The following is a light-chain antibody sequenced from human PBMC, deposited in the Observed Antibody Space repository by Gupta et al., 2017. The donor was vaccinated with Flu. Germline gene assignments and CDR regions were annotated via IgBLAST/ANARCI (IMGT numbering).Light chain of an antibody. J-gene: IGLJ3*02. V-gene: IGLV2-14*03. CDR1: RSDIGGYNY. CDR3: TSDTSSSDRV. Sequence: WITISCTGTRSDIGGYNYVSWYQQHPGKAPKLMIYDVSKRPSGVSNRFSGSKSGNTASLTISGHQAEDEDDYYCTSDTSSSDRVFGGGTKLTVL. CDR2: DVS.